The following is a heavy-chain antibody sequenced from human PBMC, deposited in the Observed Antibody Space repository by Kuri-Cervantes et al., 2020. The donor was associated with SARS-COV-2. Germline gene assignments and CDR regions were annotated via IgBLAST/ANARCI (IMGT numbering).Heavy chain of an antibody. CDR2: SNAGNGNT. CDR3: ARELVFFDY. Sequence: ASVKVSCKASGYTFTSYAMHWVRQAPGQRLEWMGWSNAGNGNTKYSQEFQGRVTMTTDTSTSTAYMELRSLRSDDTAVYYCARELVFFDYWGQGTLVTVSS. V-gene: IGHV1-3*02. CDR1: GYTFTSYA. J-gene: IGHJ4*02.